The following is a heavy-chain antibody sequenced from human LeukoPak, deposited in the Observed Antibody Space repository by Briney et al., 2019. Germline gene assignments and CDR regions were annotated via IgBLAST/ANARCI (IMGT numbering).Heavy chain of an antibody. J-gene: IGHJ6*03. CDR3: VKPHIVAGDDYYYYYMDV. V-gene: IGHV3-23*01. CDR1: GFTFSSYG. CDR2: ISGSGGST. Sequence: PGGSLRLSCAASGFTFSSYGMNWVRQAPGKGLEWVSAISGSGGSTYYADSVKGRFTISRDSSKNTLYLQMNSLRAEDTAVYYCVKPHIVAGDDYYYYYMDVWGKGTTVTISS. D-gene: IGHD2-15*01.